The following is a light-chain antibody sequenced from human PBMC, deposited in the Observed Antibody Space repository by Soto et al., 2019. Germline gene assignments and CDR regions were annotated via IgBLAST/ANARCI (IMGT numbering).Light chain of an antibody. Sequence: QSVLTQPPSASGTPGQRVTISCSGSSPNIGGNTVNWYQQVPGTAPKLLIHGDTLRPSGVPDRFSGSKSGTSASLAISGLQSEDEAEYYCATWDHSLNGVVFGGGTKLTVL. CDR1: SPNIGGNT. V-gene: IGLV1-44*01. J-gene: IGLJ2*01. CDR3: ATWDHSLNGVV. CDR2: GDT.